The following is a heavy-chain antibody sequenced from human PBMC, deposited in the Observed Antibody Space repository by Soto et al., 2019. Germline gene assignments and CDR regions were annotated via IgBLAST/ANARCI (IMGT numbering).Heavy chain of an antibody. Sequence: SETLSLTCTVSGGSISSYYWSWIRQPPGKGLEWIGYINYSGNTNYNPSLKSRVTISVDTCKNQFSLKLSSVTAADTAVYYCARSILTGNPGYYYYYMDVWGKGTTVTVSS. CDR3: ARSILTGNPGYYYYYMDV. CDR1: GGSISSYY. CDR2: INYSGNT. V-gene: IGHV4-59*01. J-gene: IGHJ6*03. D-gene: IGHD3-9*01.